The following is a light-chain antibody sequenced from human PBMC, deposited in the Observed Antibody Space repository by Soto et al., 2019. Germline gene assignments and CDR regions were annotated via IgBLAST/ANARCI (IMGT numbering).Light chain of an antibody. J-gene: IGLJ1*01. CDR3: SSHTSSNTLV. V-gene: IGLV2-14*01. CDR1: SSDVGGYKH. Sequence: QSALIQTASVSGSPGQSITISCTGTSSDVGGYKHVSWYQQHPGKAPKLMIYEVSNRPSGISIRFSGSKSGNTASLTISGLQAEDEADYYCSSHTSSNTLVFGTGTKVTVL. CDR2: EVS.